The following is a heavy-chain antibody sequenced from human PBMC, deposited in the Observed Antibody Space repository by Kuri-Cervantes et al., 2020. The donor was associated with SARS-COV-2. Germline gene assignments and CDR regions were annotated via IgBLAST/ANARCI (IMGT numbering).Heavy chain of an antibody. V-gene: IGHV3-73*01. J-gene: IGHJ4*02. CDR3: AKDVVSKKFSGWYYFDY. CDR1: GFLFSASA. D-gene: IGHD6-19*01. Sequence: GGSLRLSCEVSGFLFSASAIHWVRQGSGKGLEWVGRVRGKANNYATAYAASVKGRFTIPRDDSKNMAYLQMNSLKTEDTAVYYCAKDVVSKKFSGWYYFDYWGQGTLVTVSS. CDR2: VRGKANNYAT.